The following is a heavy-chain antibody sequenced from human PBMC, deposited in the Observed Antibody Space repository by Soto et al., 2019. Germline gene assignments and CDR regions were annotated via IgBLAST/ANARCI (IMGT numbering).Heavy chain of an antibody. CDR2: LYYGRSA. CDR1: GDSISSYY. J-gene: IGHJ4*02. V-gene: IGHV4-59*01. D-gene: IGHD3-22*01. CDR3: VLRSMAVVPEY. Sequence: QVQLQESGPGLVKPSETLSLTCAVSGDSISSYYCMWIRQPPGKGLESIGYLYYGRSANYNPSLKSRVTLSVATSTNQCSLTLSSLPAADTAVYYCVLRSMAVVPEYWGQGTLVTVSS.